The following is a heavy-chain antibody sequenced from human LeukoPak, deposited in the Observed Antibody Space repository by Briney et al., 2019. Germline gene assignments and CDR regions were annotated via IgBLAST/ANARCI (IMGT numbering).Heavy chain of an antibody. D-gene: IGHD1-26*01. CDR3: ARDSDHIEGANFHY. CDR1: GFTFSSYG. V-gene: IGHV3-30*03. CDR2: ISYDGSNK. Sequence: GGSLRLSCAASGFTFSSYGMHWVRQAPGKGLEWVAVISYDGSNKYYADSVKGRFTISRDNAQNSLYLQMNSLRAEDTAVYYCARDSDHIEGANFHYWGQGTLVPVSS. J-gene: IGHJ4*02.